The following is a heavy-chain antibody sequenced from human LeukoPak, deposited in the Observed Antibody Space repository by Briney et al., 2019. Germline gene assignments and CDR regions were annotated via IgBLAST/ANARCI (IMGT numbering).Heavy chain of an antibody. CDR3: APTRYGYGIFDY. D-gene: IGHD5-18*01. CDR2: ISYDGSNK. Sequence: PGGSLRLSCAASGFTFSSYAMHWVRQAPGKGLEWVAVISYDGSNKYYADSVKGRFTISRDNSKNTLYLQMNSLRAEDTAVYYCAPTRYGYGIFDYWGQGTLVTVSS. CDR1: GFTFSSYA. V-gene: IGHV3-30*04. J-gene: IGHJ4*02.